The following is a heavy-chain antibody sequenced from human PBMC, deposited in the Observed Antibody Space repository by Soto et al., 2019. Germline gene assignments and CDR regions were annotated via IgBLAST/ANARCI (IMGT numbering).Heavy chain of an antibody. CDR3: ARKTGYEVFDF. J-gene: IGHJ4*02. CDR1: GGSY. CDR2: IYDSGNT. D-gene: IGHD5-12*01. Sequence: SETLSLTCAVYGGSYWSWIRHRPGKGLEWIGYIYDSGNTRYNPSLTSRVAVSLDTSKKQFFLMLTSVTAADTAVYYCARKTGYEVFDFWGQGTLVTVSS. V-gene: IGHV4-31*11.